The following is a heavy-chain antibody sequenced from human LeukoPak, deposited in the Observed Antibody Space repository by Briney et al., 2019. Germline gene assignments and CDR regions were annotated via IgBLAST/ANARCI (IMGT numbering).Heavy chain of an antibody. Sequence: ASVKVSFKASGYTFTSYAMHWVRQAPGQRLEWMGWINAGNGNTKYSQKFQGRVTITRDTSASTAYMELSSLRSEDTAVYYCARTNTGGYSSGSLGYWGQGTLVTVSS. D-gene: IGHD6-19*01. J-gene: IGHJ4*02. CDR1: GYTFTSYA. CDR2: INAGNGNT. CDR3: ARTNTGGYSSGSLGY. V-gene: IGHV1-3*01.